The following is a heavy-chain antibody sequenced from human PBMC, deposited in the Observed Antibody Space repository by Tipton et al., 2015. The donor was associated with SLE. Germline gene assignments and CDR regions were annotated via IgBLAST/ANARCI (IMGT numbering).Heavy chain of an antibody. Sequence: LRLSCAVYGGSFSGHYWSWIRQPPGKGLEWIGEIYQSGSTNYNPSLKSRLIMSVDASKNQFSLKLSSVTAADTAVYYCARGPFQRWPPGAYWGQGTLVTVSS. CDR2: IYQSGST. J-gene: IGHJ4*02. V-gene: IGHV4-34*01. CDR3: ARGPFQRWPPGAY. D-gene: IGHD6-19*01. CDR1: GGSFSGHY.